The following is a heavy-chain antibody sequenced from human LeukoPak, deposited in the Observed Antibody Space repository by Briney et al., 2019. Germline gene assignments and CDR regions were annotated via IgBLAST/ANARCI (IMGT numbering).Heavy chain of an antibody. CDR2: IIPNFGTA. J-gene: IGHJ3*02. Sequence: SVKVSCKASGGTFSSYAISWVRQAPGQGLEWMGGIIPNFGTANYAQKFQGRVTITADESTSTAYMELSSLRSEDTAVYYCASPSPHSARGDAFDSWGQGTMVTVSS. CDR1: GGTFSSYA. V-gene: IGHV1-69*13. CDR3: ASPSPHSARGDAFDS.